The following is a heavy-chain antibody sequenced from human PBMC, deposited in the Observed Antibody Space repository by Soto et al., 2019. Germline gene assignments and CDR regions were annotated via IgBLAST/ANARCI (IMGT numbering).Heavy chain of an antibody. CDR1: GGSISSYY. CDR2: IYYSGST. D-gene: IGHD5-12*01. CDR3: ARVRWVATILDAFEI. J-gene: IGHJ3*02. Sequence: SETLSLTCTVSGGSISSYYWSWIRQPPGKGLEWIGYIYYSGSTNYNPSLKSRVTISVDTSRNQFSLKLSSVTAADTAVYYCARVRWVATILDAFEIWGQGTMVTVSS. V-gene: IGHV4-59*01.